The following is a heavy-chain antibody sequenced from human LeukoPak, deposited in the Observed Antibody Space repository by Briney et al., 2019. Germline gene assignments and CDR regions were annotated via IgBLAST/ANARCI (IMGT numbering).Heavy chain of an antibody. J-gene: IGHJ5*02. Sequence: SVKVSCKASGGTFSSYAISWVRQAPGQGLEWMGGIIPIFGTANYAQKFQGRVTMTRDTSISTAYMELSRLRSDDTAVYYCARDYCSGGSCPYNWFDPWGQGTLVTVSS. D-gene: IGHD2-15*01. CDR2: IIPIFGTA. V-gene: IGHV1-69*05. CDR1: GGTFSSYA. CDR3: ARDYCSGGSCPYNWFDP.